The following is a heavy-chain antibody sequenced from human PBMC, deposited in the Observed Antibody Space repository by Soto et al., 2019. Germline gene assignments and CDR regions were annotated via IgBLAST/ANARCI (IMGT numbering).Heavy chain of an antibody. CDR1: GLAFSTYW. CDR2: TKPDETET. CDR3: ATIGGVTFNY. Sequence: EVQLVESGGGLVQPGGSLRLSCTTSGLAFSTYWMAWVRQAPGKGLEWVGNTKPDETETYYADSVEGRLTISGDNAKSPLHLPMDSLSGEETAVYYCATIGGVTFNYFGHGTPVTVS. D-gene: IGHD4-4*01. V-gene: IGHV3-7*02. J-gene: IGHJ4*01.